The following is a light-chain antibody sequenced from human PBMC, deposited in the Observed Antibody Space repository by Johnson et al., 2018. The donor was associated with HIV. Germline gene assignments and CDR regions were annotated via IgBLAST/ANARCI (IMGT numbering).Light chain of an antibody. CDR2: DNY. CDR1: SSNIGSNY. Sequence: QSVLTQPPSVSAAPGQKVTISCSGSSSNIGSNYVSWYQHLPGTAPKLLIYDNYKRPSGIPDRFSGSKSGTSATLGITGLQTGDEAYYYCGTWDSSLSAGVFGTGTKVTVL. CDR3: GTWDSSLSAGV. J-gene: IGLJ1*01. V-gene: IGLV1-51*01.